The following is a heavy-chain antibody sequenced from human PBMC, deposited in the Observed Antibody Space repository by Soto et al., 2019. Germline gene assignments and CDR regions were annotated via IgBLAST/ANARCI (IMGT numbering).Heavy chain of an antibody. CDR1: GFSLRTTGVG. J-gene: IGHJ4*02. CDR3: AHTWGLPFDY. V-gene: IGHV2-5*02. CDR2: IYWDDDK. Sequence: QITLKESGPTLVKPTQTLTLTCTYSGFSLRTTGVGVGWIRQPPGKALEWLGIIYWDDDKRYSPSLKSRLTLPSEISKSQVVLTMTNMGPVDTATYFCAHTWGLPFDYWGPGNLVIVSS. D-gene: IGHD3-16*01.